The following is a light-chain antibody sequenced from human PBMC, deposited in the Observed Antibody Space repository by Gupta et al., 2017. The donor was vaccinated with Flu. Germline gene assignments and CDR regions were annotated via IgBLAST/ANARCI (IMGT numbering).Light chain of an antibody. CDR1: QCLVYSDGKNY. CDR2: KGS. J-gene: IGKJ2*01. CDR3: LQGKHWPNT. Sequence: VTLGQPAYSSCSATQCLVYSDGKNYLSWFQQRPVQSPRRLIYKGSNRDSGVPDRFSGSGSGTDFTLKISSVEAEDVGVYYCLQGKHWPNTFGQWTKLEIK. V-gene: IGKV2-30*01.